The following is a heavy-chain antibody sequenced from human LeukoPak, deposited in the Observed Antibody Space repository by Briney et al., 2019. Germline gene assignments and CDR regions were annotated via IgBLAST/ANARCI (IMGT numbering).Heavy chain of an antibody. CDR1: GYSFTSYG. D-gene: IGHD1-26*01. CDR2: SSASNGNT. V-gene: IGHV1-18*01. Sequence: ASVKVSCKASGYSFTSYGIIWVRQAPGQGLEGMGWSSASNGNTTYAPKLLGRVTMTTDTSTSTTSIEVRSLRTYDTAVDYCARDLGLGGVSYSPFGYWGQGTLVTVSS. CDR3: ARDLGLGGVSYSPFGY. J-gene: IGHJ4*02.